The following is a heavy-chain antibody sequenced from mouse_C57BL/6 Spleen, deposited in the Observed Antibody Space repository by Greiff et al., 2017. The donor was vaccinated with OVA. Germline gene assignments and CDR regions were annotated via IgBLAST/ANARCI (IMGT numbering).Heavy chain of an antibody. Sequence: QVQLQQSGAELARPGASVKMSCKASGYTFTSYTMHWVKQRPGQGLEWIGYINPSSGYTKYNQKFKDKATLTADKSSSTAYMQLSSLTSEDSAVYYSARYDYYGSSHWYFDVWGTGTTVTVSS. V-gene: IGHV1-4*01. CDR3: ARYDYYGSSHWYFDV. CDR2: INPSSGYT. D-gene: IGHD1-1*01. CDR1: GYTFTSYT. J-gene: IGHJ1*03.